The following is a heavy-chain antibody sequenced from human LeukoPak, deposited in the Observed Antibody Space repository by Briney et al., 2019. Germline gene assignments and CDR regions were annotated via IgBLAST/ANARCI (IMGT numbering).Heavy chain of an antibody. CDR3: ASMYFSQYLQH. J-gene: IGHJ1*01. D-gene: IGHD2-8*01. Sequence: GGSLRLSCAASGFTVSSNYMSWVRQAPGKGLEWVSVIYSGGSTYYADSVKGRFTISRDNSKNTLYLQMNSLRAEDTAVYYCASMYFSQYLQHWGQGTLVTVSS. CDR1: GFTVSSNY. CDR2: IYSGGST. V-gene: IGHV3-66*01.